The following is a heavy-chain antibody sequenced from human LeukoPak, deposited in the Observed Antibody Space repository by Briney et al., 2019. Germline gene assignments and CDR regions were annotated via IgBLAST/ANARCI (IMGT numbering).Heavy chain of an antibody. V-gene: IGHV3-30*04. J-gene: IGHJ4*02. CDR2: ISYDGSNK. D-gene: IGHD4-17*01. CDR1: GFTFSSYA. CDR3: AKLGTVTTGY. Sequence: GGSLRLSCAASGFTFSSYAMHWVRQAPGKGLEWVAVISYDGSNKYYANSVKGRFTISRDNSKNTLYLQMNSLRAEDTAVYYCAKLGTVTTGYWGQGTLVTVSS.